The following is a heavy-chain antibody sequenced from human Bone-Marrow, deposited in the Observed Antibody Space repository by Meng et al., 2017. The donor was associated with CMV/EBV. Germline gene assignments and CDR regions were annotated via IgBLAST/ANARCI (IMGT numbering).Heavy chain of an antibody. CDR1: GYSISSGYY. D-gene: IGHD1-7*01. Sequence: SETLSLTCTVSGYSISSGYYWGWIRQPPGKGLEWIGSIYNSGSTYYNPSLKSRVTRSVDTSKNQFSLKLSSVTAADTTVYYCAILTGTTSHYYYYGMDVWGQGTTVTVYS. CDR3: AILTGTTSHYYYYGMDV. V-gene: IGHV4-38-2*02. CDR2: IYNSGST. J-gene: IGHJ6*02.